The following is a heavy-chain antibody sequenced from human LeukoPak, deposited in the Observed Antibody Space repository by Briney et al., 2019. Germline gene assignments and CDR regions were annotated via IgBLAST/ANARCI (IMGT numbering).Heavy chain of an antibody. D-gene: IGHD3-3*01. J-gene: IGHJ5*02. Sequence: PGGSLRLSCAASGFTVSSNYMSWVRQAPGKGLEWVSVIYSGGSTYYADSVKGRFTISRDNSKNTLYPQMNSLRAEDTAVYYCARSAEWSPRWFDPWGQGTLVTVSS. CDR3: ARSAEWSPRWFDP. V-gene: IGHV3-53*01. CDR2: IYSGGST. CDR1: GFTVSSNY.